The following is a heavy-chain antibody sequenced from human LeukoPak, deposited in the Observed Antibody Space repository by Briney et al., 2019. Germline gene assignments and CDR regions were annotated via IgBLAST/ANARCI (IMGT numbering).Heavy chain of an antibody. J-gene: IGHJ5*02. Sequence: RASVKVSCKASGYTFTGYYMHWVRQAPGQGLEWMGWINPNSGGTNYAQKFQGRVTMTRDTSISTAYMELSRLRSDDTAVYYCARDLGDSSGYKRPWGQGTLVTVSS. CDR1: GYTFTGYY. V-gene: IGHV1-2*02. CDR2: INPNSGGT. CDR3: ARDLGDSSGYKRP. D-gene: IGHD3-22*01.